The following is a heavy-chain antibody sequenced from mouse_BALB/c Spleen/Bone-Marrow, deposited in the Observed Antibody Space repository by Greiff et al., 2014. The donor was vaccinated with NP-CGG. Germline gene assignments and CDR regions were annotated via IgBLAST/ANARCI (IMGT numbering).Heavy chain of an antibody. Sequence: QVQLQQSGAELMKPGASVKISCKATGYTFSSYWIEWVKQRPGHGLEWIGEILPGSGSTIYNEKFKGKARFTADTSSNTAYMQLSSLTSEDSAVYYCARCRDWYFDVWGAGTTVTVSS. CDR2: ILPGSGST. CDR1: GYTFSSYW. J-gene: IGHJ1*01. CDR3: ARCRDWYFDV. V-gene: IGHV1-9*01.